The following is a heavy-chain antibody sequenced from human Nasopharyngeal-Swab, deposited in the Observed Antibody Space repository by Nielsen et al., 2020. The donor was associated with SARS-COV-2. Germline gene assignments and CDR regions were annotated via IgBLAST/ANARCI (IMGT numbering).Heavy chain of an antibody. D-gene: IGHD2-15*01. CDR3: ARDWRRVRMGSVDYGMDV. V-gene: IGHV3-33*08. CDR1: GITFSSYG. J-gene: IGHJ6*02. Sequence: GESLKISCAASGITFSSYGMHWVRQAPGKGLEWVAVIWYDGSNKYYADSVKGRFTISRDNSKSTLYLQMNSLRAEDTAVYYCARDWRRVRMGSVDYGMDVWGQGTTVTVSS. CDR2: IWYDGSNK.